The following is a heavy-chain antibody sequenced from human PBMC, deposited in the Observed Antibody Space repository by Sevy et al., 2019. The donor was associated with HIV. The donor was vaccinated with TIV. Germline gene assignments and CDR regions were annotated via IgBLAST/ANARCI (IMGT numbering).Heavy chain of an antibody. CDR3: ANGISARLDY. Sequence: SETLSLTCTVSGDSISGYYWSWIRQRPGKGLEGIGYFYYSGRTNYSPSLKSRATISVDTSKNQISLTLTSVTAADTAIYYCANGISARLDYWGQGTLVTVSS. J-gene: IGHJ4*02. D-gene: IGHD6-6*01. V-gene: IGHV4-59*01. CDR1: GDSISGYY. CDR2: FYYSGRT.